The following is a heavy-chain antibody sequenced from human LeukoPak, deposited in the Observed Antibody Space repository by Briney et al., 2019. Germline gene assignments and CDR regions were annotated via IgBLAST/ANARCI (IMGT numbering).Heavy chain of an antibody. CDR3: ARDVVLSPTVTIPLDY. V-gene: IGHV6-1*01. CDR2: TYYRSKWYN. J-gene: IGHJ4*02. CDR1: GDIVSSNSAA. Sequence: SQTLSLTCAISGDIVSSNSAAWNWIRQSPSRGLEWLGRTYYRSKWYNDYAVSVKSRITINPDTSKNQFSLQLNSVTPEDTAVYYCARDVVLSPTVTIPLDYWGQGTLVTVSS. D-gene: IGHD4-17*01.